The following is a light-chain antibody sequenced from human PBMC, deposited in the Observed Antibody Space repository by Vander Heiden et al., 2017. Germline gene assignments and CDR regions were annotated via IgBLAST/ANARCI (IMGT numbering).Light chain of an antibody. CDR3: KRDRYWPT. Sequence: DVVMTQSPLSLPVTLGQTASISCRSSQSLVYSDGNTYMNWSQQRPVHSQMRIYDAVTMQSAGVPNRSGSGAARDVFTLIISMVEDDDVAIYCCKRDRYWPTFGQGTKVEIK. CDR2: AVT. CDR1: QSLVYSDGNTY. J-gene: IGKJ1*01. V-gene: IGKV2-30*01.